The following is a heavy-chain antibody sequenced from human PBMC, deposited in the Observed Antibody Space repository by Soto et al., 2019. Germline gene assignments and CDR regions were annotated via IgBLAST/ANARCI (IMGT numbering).Heavy chain of an antibody. CDR1: GGTFSSYA. CDR2: IIPIFGTA. J-gene: IGHJ6*02. Sequence: VKVSCKASGGTFSSYAISWVRQAPGRGLEWMGGIIPIFGTANYAQKFQGRVTITADESTSTAYMELSSLRSEDTAVYYCARPVAGMNYYYYGMDVWGQGTTVTVSS. V-gene: IGHV1-69*01. CDR3: ARPVAGMNYYYYGMDV. D-gene: IGHD6-19*01.